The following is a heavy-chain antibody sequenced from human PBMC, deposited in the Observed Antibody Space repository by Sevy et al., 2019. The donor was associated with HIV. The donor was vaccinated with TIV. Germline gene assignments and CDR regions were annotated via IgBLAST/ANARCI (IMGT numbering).Heavy chain of an antibody. CDR2: VYHSGST. J-gene: IGHJ4*02. CDR3: ARDRGAPRDSEYGSDY. V-gene: IGHV4-38-2*02. Sequence: SETLSLTCTVSGHIISSGYHWGWIRQPPGKGLEWIGSVYHSGSTHYNPSLKSRVTISTDTSKNQVSLKLDSVTAADTAVYYCARDRGAPRDSEYGSDYWGQGTLVTVSS. CDR1: GHIISSGYH. D-gene: IGHD2-21*02.